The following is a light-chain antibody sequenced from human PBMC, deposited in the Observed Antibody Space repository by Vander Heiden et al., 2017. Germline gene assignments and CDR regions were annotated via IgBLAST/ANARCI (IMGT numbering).Light chain of an antibody. Sequence: QSALTQPASVSGSPGQSITLSCTATSSEVGNFEPGSWDQQHPGKAPKLMIYDVSNRPSGVSHRFSGSKSDNTASLTISGLQAEDDADYYCNSFTTGSTLVIFGGGTKLTVL. V-gene: IGLV2-14*03. CDR2: DVS. CDR3: NSFTTGSTLVI. J-gene: IGLJ2*01. CDR1: SSEVGNFEP.